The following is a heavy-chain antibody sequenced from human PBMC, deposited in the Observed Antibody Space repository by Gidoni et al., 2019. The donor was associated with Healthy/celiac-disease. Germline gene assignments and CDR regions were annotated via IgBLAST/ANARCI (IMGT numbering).Heavy chain of an antibody. CDR1: GFTFSSYA. CDR3: ANIVPFYYYMDV. D-gene: IGHD2-8*01. V-gene: IGHV3-23*04. Sequence: EVQLVESGGGLVQPGGSLRLPCSASGFTFSSYAMGWVRQAPGKGLAWVSAISGSGGSTYYADSVKGRFTISRDNSKNTLYLQMNSLRAEDTAVYYCANIVPFYYYMDVWGKGTTVTVSS. J-gene: IGHJ6*03. CDR2: ISGSGGST.